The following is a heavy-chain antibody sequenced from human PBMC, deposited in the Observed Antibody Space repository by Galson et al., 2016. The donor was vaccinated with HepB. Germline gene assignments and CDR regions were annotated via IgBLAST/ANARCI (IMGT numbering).Heavy chain of an antibody. Sequence: SLRLSCAASGFAFSSHWMHWVRQDLGKGLVWVSRINSDGTISNYADSVKGRFTISRDNAKNTLYLQMNRLRAEDTAVYFCVRDHSVVPTTAYNWFDPWGRGTLVPVSS. D-gene: IGHD4-23*01. CDR2: INSDGTIS. CDR3: VRDHSVVPTTAYNWFDP. V-gene: IGHV3-74*01. J-gene: IGHJ5*02. CDR1: GFAFSSHW.